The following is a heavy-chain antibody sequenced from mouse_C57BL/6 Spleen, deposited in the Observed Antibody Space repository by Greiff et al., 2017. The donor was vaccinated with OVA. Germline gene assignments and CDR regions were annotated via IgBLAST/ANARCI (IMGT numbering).Heavy chain of an antibody. CDR1: GYTFTSYG. CDR3: ASGEGTTVVAPYFDY. Sequence: VQLQQSGAELARPGASVKLSCKASGYTFTSYGISWVKQRTGQGLEWIGEIYPRSGNTYYNEKFKGKATLTADKSSSTAYMELRSLTSEDSAVYFCASGEGTTVVAPYFDYWGQGTTLTVSS. J-gene: IGHJ2*01. D-gene: IGHD1-1*01. CDR2: IYPRSGNT. V-gene: IGHV1-81*01.